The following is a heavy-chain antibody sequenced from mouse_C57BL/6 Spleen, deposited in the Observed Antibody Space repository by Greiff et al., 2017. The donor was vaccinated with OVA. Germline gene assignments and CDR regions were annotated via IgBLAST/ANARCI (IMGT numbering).Heavy chain of an antibody. D-gene: IGHD2-12*01. Sequence: EVQLQQSGPVLVKPGASVKMSCKASGYTFTDYYMNWVTQSHGKSLEWIGVINPYNGGTSYNQKFKGKATLTVDKSSSTAYMELNSLTSEDSAVYYCAKNYSFDVWGTGTTVTVSS. CDR2: INPYNGGT. J-gene: IGHJ1*03. CDR3: AKNYSFDV. CDR1: GYTFTDYY. V-gene: IGHV1-19*01.